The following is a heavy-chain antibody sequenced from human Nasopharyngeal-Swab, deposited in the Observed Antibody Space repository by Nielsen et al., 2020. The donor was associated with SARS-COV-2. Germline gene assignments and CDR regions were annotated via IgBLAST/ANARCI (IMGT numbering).Heavy chain of an antibody. Sequence: SVKVSCKASGGTFSSYAISWVRQAPGQGLEWMGGIIPIFGTADYAQKCQDRVTITADESTSTAYMELSSLRSEDTAVYYCARSGYSNSDNDYWGQGTLVTVSS. D-gene: IGHD6-6*01. V-gene: IGHV1-69*13. CDR2: IIPIFGTA. CDR1: GGTFSSYA. CDR3: ARSGYSNSDNDY. J-gene: IGHJ4*02.